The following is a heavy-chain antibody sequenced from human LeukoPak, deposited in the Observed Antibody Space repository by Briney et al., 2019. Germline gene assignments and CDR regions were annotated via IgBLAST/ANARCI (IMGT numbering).Heavy chain of an antibody. CDR1: GFTFSSYW. Sequence: GGSLRLSCAASGFTFSSYWMSWVRQAPGKGLDWVAAISNSGDSAYYADSVKGRFTISRDNSKNTLYLQMNSLRAEDTAVYYCARDIRGYSYGYFDYWGQGTLVTVSS. V-gene: IGHV3-23*01. CDR2: ISNSGDSA. CDR3: ARDIRGYSYGYFDY. D-gene: IGHD5-18*01. J-gene: IGHJ4*02.